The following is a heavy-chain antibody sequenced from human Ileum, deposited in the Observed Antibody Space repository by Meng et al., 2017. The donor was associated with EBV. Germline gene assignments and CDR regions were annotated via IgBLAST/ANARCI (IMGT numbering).Heavy chain of an antibody. J-gene: IGHJ4*02. V-gene: IGHV4-4*02. Sequence: QVQRQGSGQGLVKPSGTLSLPCAVSGGSISSSNWWSWVRQPPGKGLEWIGEIYHSGSTNYNPFLKSRVTISVDKSKNQFSLNLSSVTAADTAVYYCARVGQWLPIDYWGQGTLVTVSS. CDR1: GGSISSSNW. CDR3: ARVGQWLPIDY. CDR2: IYHSGST. D-gene: IGHD6-19*01.